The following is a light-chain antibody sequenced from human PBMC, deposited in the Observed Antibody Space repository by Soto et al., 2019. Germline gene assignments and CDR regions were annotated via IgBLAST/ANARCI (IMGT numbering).Light chain of an antibody. CDR2: EVN. J-gene: IGLJ2*01. Sequence: QSALTQPPSASGSAGQSVTISCTGTSSDVGGYVYVSWYQQYPGKAPKLIIYEVNKRTSGVPDRFSGSKSGNTASLTVSGLQAEDEADYYCSSYAGTNIDVVFGGGTKLTVL. V-gene: IGLV2-8*01. CDR1: SSDVGGYVY. CDR3: SSYAGTNIDVV.